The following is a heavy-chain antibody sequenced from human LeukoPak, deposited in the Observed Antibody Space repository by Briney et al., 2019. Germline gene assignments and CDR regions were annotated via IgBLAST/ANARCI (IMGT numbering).Heavy chain of an antibody. CDR1: GVIFSFNM. D-gene: IGHD1-20*01. CDR3: ARVDNFNDKPLDG. CDR2: ISTSSSHI. Sequence: GGSLRLSCTASGVIFSFNMTNWVRQAPGKGLEWVSSISTSSSHIYYADSLKGRFTVSRDNAQSALFLQMNNLTAEETAVYYCARVDNFNDKPLDGWGEGTLVTVSS. V-gene: IGHV3-21*01. J-gene: IGHJ4*02.